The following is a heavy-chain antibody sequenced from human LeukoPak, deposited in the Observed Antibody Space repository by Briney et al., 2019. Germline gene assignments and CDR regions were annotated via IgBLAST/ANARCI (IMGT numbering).Heavy chain of an antibody. CDR1: GYTFTSNY. V-gene: IGHV1-46*01. J-gene: IGHJ4*02. CDR3: ARDQEGFDY. CDR2: IYPRDGST. Sequence: ASVKVSCKASGYTFTSNYMHWVRQAPGQGLEWMGMIYPRDGSTSYAQKFQGRVTVTRDTSTSTVHMELSGLRSEDTAVYYCARDQEGFDYWGQGTLVTVSS.